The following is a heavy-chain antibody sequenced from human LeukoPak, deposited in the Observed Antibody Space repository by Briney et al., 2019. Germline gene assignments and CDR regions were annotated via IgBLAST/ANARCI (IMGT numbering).Heavy chain of an antibody. V-gene: IGHV1-18*01. CDR3: ARERGYYDFWSAYSGSDAFDI. D-gene: IGHD3-3*01. Sequence: ASVKVSCKASGYTFTSYGISWVRQAPGQGLEWMGWISAYNGNTNYAQKVQGRVTMTTDTSTSSAYMEVRSLRSDDTAVYYCARERGYYDFWSAYSGSDAFDIWGQGTMVIVSS. CDR2: ISAYNGNT. CDR1: GYTFTSYG. J-gene: IGHJ3*02.